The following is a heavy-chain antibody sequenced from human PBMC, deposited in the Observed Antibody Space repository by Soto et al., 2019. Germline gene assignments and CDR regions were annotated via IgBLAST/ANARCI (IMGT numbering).Heavy chain of an antibody. J-gene: IGHJ4*02. Sequence: QLQLQESGSGLVKPSQTLSLTCAVSGGSISSGGYSWSWIRQPPGEGLEWIGYIYHSGSTYYNPSLMSRHTISVDRSKNQFSLKLSSATAAYRAMNYWARVADYWGQGTLVTVSS. CDR1: GGSISSGGYS. CDR3: ARVADY. V-gene: IGHV4-30-2*01. CDR2: IYHSGST.